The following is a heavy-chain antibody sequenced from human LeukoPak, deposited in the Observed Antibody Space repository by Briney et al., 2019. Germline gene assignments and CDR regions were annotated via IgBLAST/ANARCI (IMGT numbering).Heavy chain of an antibody. V-gene: IGHV1-2*02. CDR2: INPNSGGT. D-gene: IGHD6-13*01. J-gene: IGHJ6*03. Sequence: GASVKVSFKASGYTFTGYYMHWVRQAPGQGLEWMGWINPNSGGTNYAQKFQGRVTMTRDTSISTAYMELSRLRSDDTAVYYCARGSSWSLYYYYYYMDVWGKGTTVTVSS. CDR3: ARGSSWSLYYYYYYMDV. CDR1: GYTFTGYY.